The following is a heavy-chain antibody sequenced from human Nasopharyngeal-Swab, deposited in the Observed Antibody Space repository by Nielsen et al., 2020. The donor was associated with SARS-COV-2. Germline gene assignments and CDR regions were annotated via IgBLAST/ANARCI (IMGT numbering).Heavy chain of an antibody. D-gene: IGHD1-26*01. V-gene: IGHV4-59*12. CDR2: FSYSVIT. Sequence: SETLSLTCTVSGDSISRYYWGWIRQPPGKGLEWNGAFSYSVITHYNASLKSRVTISLDTSKNQFSLKLSSVTAADTGVYYCAREVVGGLVDSWGQGILVTVSS. CDR1: GDSISRYY. J-gene: IGHJ4*02. CDR3: AREVVGGLVDS.